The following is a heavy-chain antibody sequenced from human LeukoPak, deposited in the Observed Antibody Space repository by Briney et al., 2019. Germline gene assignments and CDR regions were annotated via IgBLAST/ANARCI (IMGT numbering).Heavy chain of an antibody. D-gene: IGHD5-18*01. CDR2: INHSGST. V-gene: IGHV4-34*01. CDR3: ASSVDTAMVGGY. CDR1: GGSFSGYY. Sequence: PSETLSLTCDVYGGSFSGYYWSWIRQPPGKGLEWIGEINHSGSTNYNPSLKSRVTISVDTPKNQFSLKLSSVTAADTAVYYCASSVDTAMVGGYWGQGTLVTVSS. J-gene: IGHJ4*02.